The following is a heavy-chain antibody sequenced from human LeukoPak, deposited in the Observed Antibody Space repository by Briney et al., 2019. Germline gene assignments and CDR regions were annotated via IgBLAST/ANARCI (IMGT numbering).Heavy chain of an antibody. CDR3: ARTQYSSWYSGMDV. CDR2: IYYSGST. Sequence: SETLSLTCSVSGGFIGSYYWSWIRQPPGKRLEWIGYIYYSGSTKYNPSLESRVTISLDTSKSHFSLNLSSVTAADTAVYYCARTQYSSWYSGMDVWGQGTTVTVS. CDR1: GGFIGSYY. D-gene: IGHD6-13*01. J-gene: IGHJ6*02. V-gene: IGHV4-59*08.